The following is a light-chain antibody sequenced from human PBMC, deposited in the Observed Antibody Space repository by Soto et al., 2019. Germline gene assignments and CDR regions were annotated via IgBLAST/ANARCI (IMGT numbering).Light chain of an antibody. J-gene: IGKJ1*01. CDR3: MQALQTPRT. V-gene: IGKV2-28*01. CDR1: QSLLHSNGYNY. Sequence: DIVMTQSALSLPVTPGEPASISCRSSQSLLHSNGYNYLDWYLQKPGQSPQLLIYLGSNRASGVPDRFSGSGSGRDFTLKISRVEAEDVGVYYCMQALQTPRTFGQGTKVEIK. CDR2: LGS.